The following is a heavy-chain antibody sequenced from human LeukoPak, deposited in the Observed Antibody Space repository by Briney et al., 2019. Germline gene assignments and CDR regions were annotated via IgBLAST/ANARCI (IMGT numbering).Heavy chain of an antibody. V-gene: IGHV3-21*01. CDR3: ASLPYCSSSSCYTGVSYYYYYMDV. D-gene: IGHD2-2*02. Sequence: GGSLRLSCAASGFTFSSYSMNWVRQAPGKGLEWVSSISSSSSYIYYADSVKGRFTISRDNAKNSLYLQMNSLRAEDTAVYYCASLPYCSSSSCYTGVSYYYYYMDVWGKGTTVTVSS. CDR2: ISSSSSYI. CDR1: GFTFSSYS. J-gene: IGHJ6*03.